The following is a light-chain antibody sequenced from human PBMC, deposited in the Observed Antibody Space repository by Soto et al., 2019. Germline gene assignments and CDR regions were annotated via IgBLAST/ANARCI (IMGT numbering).Light chain of an antibody. Sequence: EIVVTQSPGTLSLSPGERATLSCRASQSVSSSSLSWYQQNPGQAPRLLSYVASSRSTGIPDRFSGSGSGTDFTLTISRLEPEDFAVYYCQQYVSSPLTFGGGTKVEIK. J-gene: IGKJ4*01. CDR1: QSVSSSS. CDR2: VAS. CDR3: QQYVSSPLT. V-gene: IGKV3-20*01.